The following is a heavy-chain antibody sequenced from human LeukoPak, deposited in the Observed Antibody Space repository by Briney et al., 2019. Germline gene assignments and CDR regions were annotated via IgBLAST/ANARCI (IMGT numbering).Heavy chain of an antibody. J-gene: IGHJ3*02. CDR3: AKDGTWIQLWSIPVGAFDI. CDR2: ISGSGGST. V-gene: IGHV3-23*01. CDR1: GFTFSSYA. Sequence: PGGSLRLSCAASGFTFSSYAMSWVRQAPGKGLEWVSAISGSGGSTYYADSVKGRFTISRDNSKNTLYLQMNSLRAEDTAVYYCAKDGTWIQLWSIPVGAFDIWGQGTMVTVSS. D-gene: IGHD5-18*01.